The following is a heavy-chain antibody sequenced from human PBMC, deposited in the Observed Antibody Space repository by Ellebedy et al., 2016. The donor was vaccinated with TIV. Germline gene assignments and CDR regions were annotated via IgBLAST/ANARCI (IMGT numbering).Heavy chain of an antibody. D-gene: IGHD2-15*01. Sequence: AASVKVSCKASGYTFSSYAMHWVRQAPGQRLEWMGWINAGNGNTNYSQKFQGRVTITRDTSASTAYMELSSLRSEDTAVYYCARYACRTFSGGRCYSHYYGMDVWGQGTTVTVSS. V-gene: IGHV1-3*01. CDR1: GYTFSSYA. CDR3: ARYACRTFSGGRCYSHYYGMDV. J-gene: IGHJ6*02. CDR2: INAGNGNT.